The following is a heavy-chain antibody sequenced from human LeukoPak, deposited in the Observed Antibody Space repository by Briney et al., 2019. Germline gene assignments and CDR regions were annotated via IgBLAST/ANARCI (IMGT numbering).Heavy chain of an antibody. J-gene: IGHJ4*02. V-gene: IGHV3-11*04. Sequence: GGSLRLSCAASGFTFSDYFMSWIRQAPGKGLEWVSYISSSGSTIYYADSVKGRFTISRDNAKNSLYLQMNSLRAEDTAVYYCAREVEYSYAGLDYWGQGTLVTVSS. CDR3: AREVEYSYAGLDY. CDR1: GFTFSDYF. CDR2: ISSSGSTI. D-gene: IGHD5-18*01.